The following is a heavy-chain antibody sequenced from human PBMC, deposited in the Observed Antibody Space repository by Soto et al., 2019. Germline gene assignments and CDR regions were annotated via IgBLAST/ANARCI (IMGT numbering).Heavy chain of an antibody. Sequence: KASETLSLTCAVYGGSFSGYYWSWIRQPPGKGLEWIGEINHSGSTNYNPSLKSRVTISVDTSKNQFSLKLSSVTAADTAVYYCARTGMATVGWFDPWGQVTRVTVCS. CDR3: ARTGMATVGWFDP. J-gene: IGHJ5*02. D-gene: IGHD3-16*01. V-gene: IGHV4-34*01. CDR1: GGSFSGYY. CDR2: INHSGST.